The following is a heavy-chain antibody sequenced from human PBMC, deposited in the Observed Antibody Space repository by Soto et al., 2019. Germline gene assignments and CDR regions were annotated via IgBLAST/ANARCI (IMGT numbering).Heavy chain of an antibody. V-gene: IGHV3-23*01. CDR2: ISGSGGST. Sequence: EVQLLESGGGLVQPGGSLRLSCAASGFTFSSYAMSWVRQAPGKGLEWVSAISGSGGSTYYADSVKGRFTISRDNSKNTLYLQMNSLRAEDTAVYYSAKDHPLKQQLVRPTYFDYWGQGTLVTVPS. D-gene: IGHD6-13*01. J-gene: IGHJ4*02. CDR3: AKDHPLKQQLVRPTYFDY. CDR1: GFTFSSYA.